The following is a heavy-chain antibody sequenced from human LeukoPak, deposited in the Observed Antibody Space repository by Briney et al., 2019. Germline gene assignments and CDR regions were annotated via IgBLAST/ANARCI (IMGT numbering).Heavy chain of an antibody. CDR2: MMPDGSEI. CDR1: GFTFTRFW. CDR3: ARDGEGDYADY. D-gene: IGHD7-27*01. J-gene: IGHJ4*02. V-gene: IGHV3-7*03. Sequence: GSLRLSCAASGFTFTRFWMSWVRQAPGKGLEWVANMMPDGSEIYYVDSVKGRFTISRDNAKSLVYLQMNSLRVEDTAVYYCARDGEGDYADYWGQGTQVTVSS.